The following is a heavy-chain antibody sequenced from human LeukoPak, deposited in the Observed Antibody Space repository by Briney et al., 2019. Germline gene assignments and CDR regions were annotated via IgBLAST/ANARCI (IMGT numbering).Heavy chain of an antibody. J-gene: IGHJ4*02. CDR1: GGSISSSSYY. CDR3: ARFIGNDYSNYGGYYFDY. D-gene: IGHD4-11*01. Sequence: SETLSLTCTVSGGSISSSSYYWGWIRQPPGKGLEWIGSIYYSGSTYYNPSLKRRVTISVDTSKNQFSLKLSSVTAADTAVYYCARFIGNDYSNYGGYYFDYWGQGTLVTVSS. V-gene: IGHV4-39*01. CDR2: IYYSGST.